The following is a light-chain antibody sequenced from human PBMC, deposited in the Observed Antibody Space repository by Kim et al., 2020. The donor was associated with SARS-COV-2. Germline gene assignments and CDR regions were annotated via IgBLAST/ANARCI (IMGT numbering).Light chain of an antibody. CDR1: QSVSSSY. CDR2: GAS. Sequence: LAPGDRATLSCSASQSVSSSYLAWYQQKPGQSPRLLIYGASSRATGIPDRFSGSGSGTDFTLTISRLEPEDFAVYYCQQYGSSLYSFGQGTKLEI. V-gene: IGKV3-20*01. CDR3: QQYGSSLYS. J-gene: IGKJ2*03.